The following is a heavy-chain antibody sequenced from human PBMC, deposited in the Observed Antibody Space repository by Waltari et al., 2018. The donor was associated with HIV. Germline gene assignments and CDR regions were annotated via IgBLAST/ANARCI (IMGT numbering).Heavy chain of an antibody. CDR2: IRWNSDSI. Sequence: EGQLVESGGGLVQPGRSLRLSCAASGFSFDDYAMHWVRQAPGKGLGWGSGIRWNSDSISSSSSVKGRFTIPRDNARNSLYLQMNSLRTEDTALYYCVKDMGSGTAAASYWGRGTQVTVSS. J-gene: IGHJ4*02. CDR1: GFSFDDYA. V-gene: IGHV3-9*01. CDR3: VKDMGSGTAAASY. D-gene: IGHD3-10*01.